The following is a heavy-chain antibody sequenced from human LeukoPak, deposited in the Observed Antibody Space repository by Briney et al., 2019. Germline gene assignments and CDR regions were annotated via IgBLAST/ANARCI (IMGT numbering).Heavy chain of an antibody. J-gene: IGHJ6*03. CDR1: GFTFSSYA. CDR3: AKDRCSNGVGCYYYYMDV. V-gene: IGHV3-23*01. CDR2: ISGSGGST. D-gene: IGHD2-8*01. Sequence: GGSLRLSCAASGFTFSSYAMSWVRQTPGKGLEWVSAISGSGGSTYYADSVKGRFTISRDNSKNTLYLQMNSLRAEDTAVYYCAKDRCSNGVGCYYYYMDVWGKGTTVTISS.